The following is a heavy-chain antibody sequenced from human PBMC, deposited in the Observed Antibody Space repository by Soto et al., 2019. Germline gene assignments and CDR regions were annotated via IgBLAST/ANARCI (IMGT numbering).Heavy chain of an antibody. D-gene: IGHD2-15*01. CDR3: AKDRVESGLGDINY. J-gene: IGHJ4*02. V-gene: IGHV3-30*18. CDR2: ISYDGSKK. Sequence: QVQLVESGGGVVQTGRSLRLSCAASGFSFSNNGMHWVRQAPGKGLEWVAIISYDGSKKYYADSVKGRFTISRDNSKNTLYRQMNSLRVDDTAVYYGAKDRVESGLGDINYWGQGTLVTVSS. CDR1: GFSFSNNG.